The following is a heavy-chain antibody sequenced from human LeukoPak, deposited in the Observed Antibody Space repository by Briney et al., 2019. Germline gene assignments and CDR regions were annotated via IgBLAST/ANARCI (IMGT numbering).Heavy chain of an antibody. V-gene: IGHV3-48*03. CDR2: ITASGSTT. CDR1: GFTVGSYE. Sequence: GGSLRLSCVGSGFTVGSYEMNWVRQAPGKGLEWLSYITASGSTTYYAESLKGRFSISRDNANKSLFLQMTSLRPEDTALYYCAREADIGAYDIWGQGTMVTV. J-gene: IGHJ3*02. D-gene: IGHD5-12*01. CDR3: AREADIGAYDI.